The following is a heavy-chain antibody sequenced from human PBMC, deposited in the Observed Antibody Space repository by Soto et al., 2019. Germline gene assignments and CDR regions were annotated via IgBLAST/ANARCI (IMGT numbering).Heavy chain of an antibody. V-gene: IGHV3-23*01. CDR2: ITGTGGNT. J-gene: IGHJ6*02. CDR1: GFPLSTYG. CDR3: AKIRGYWYGLDV. Sequence: GGSLRLSCAASGFPLSTYGMTWVRQAPGKGLEWVSAITGTGGNTYYVDSVKGRFTSSSDNSKNMLYLQVNSLRVEDTAVYYCAKIRGYWYGLDVWGQGTTVTVSS.